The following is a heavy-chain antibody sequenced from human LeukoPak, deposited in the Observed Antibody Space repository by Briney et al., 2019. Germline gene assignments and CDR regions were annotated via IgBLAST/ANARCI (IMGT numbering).Heavy chain of an antibody. CDR2: ISGSGGRT. CDR3: TKDLRYSGSYQYYFDY. V-gene: IGHV3-23*01. D-gene: IGHD1-26*01. CDR1: GFTSSSYV. J-gene: IGHJ4*02. Sequence: GGSLRLSWAASGFTSSSYVMSWARQPPGKGLEWVSAISGSGGRTYYADSVKGRFTISRDNSKNTLYLQMNSLRAEDTAVYYCTKDLRYSGSYQYYFDYWGQGTLVTVSS.